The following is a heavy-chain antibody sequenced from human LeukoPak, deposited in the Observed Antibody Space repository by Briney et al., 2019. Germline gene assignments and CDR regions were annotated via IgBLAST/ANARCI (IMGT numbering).Heavy chain of an antibody. J-gene: IGHJ4*02. CDR2: IYSGGST. D-gene: IGHD4-23*01. CDR3: ARDPLGNGNYYFDY. CDR1: GFTVSSNY. Sequence: GGSLRLSCAASGFTVSSNYMSWVRQAPGKGLEWVSVIYSGGSTYYADSVKGRFTISRDNSKNTLYLQMNSLRAEDTAVYYCARDPLGNGNYYFDYWGQGTLVTVSS. V-gene: IGHV3-66*01.